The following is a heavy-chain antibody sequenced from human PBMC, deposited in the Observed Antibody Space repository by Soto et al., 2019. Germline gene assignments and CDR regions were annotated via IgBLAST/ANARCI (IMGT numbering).Heavy chain of an antibody. CDR2: RYHDGNT. D-gene: IGHD5-12*01. Sequence: SETLSLTCAVAGYSISSGCFCGWIRQPPGKGLEGSANRYHDGNTHYNPSLKSRVTMSVDTSKNQFYLKLNSVTAADTAVYYCARESYSGYHSYDYWGQGILVTVSS. J-gene: IGHJ4*02. CDR3: ARESYSGYHSYDY. V-gene: IGHV4-38-2*02. CDR1: GYSISSGCF.